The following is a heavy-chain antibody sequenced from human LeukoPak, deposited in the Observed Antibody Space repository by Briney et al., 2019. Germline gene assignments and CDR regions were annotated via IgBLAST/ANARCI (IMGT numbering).Heavy chain of an antibody. CDR1: GGSISSYY. V-gene: IGHV4-59*12. Sequence: SSETLSLTCTVSGGSISSYYWSWIRQPPGKGLEWIGYMYYSGSTNYNPSLKSRVTISEDTSKNQFSLKLKSVTAADTAVYYCAREGASYGGGFDYWGQGTLVAVSS. J-gene: IGHJ4*02. CDR2: MYYSGST. D-gene: IGHD1-26*01. CDR3: AREGASYGGGFDY.